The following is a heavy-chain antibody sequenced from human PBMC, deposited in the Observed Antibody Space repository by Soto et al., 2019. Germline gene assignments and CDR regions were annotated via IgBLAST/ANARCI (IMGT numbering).Heavy chain of an antibody. V-gene: IGHV1-24*01. CDR2: YVPEDGKT. CDR3: ATGVGWGYIFGLQY. J-gene: IGHJ4*02. D-gene: IGHD5-18*01. CDR1: GSTLSEFS. Sequence: ASVKVSCKISGSTLSEFSMHWVRQAPGKGLEWMGGYVPEDGKTIYAPKFQDRVIMTEDTSTDTASMELNSLRSEDTAVYFCATGVGWGYIFGLQYRGQGSPVTVCS.